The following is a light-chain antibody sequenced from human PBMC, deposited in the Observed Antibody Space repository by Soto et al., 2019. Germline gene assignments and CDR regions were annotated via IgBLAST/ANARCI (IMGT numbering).Light chain of an antibody. J-gene: IGKJ5*01. CDR3: QQSYMDPIT. CDR1: QSISTY. Sequence: DSQMTQSPSSLSASVGNRVTITCRASQSISTYLNWYQKKPGKAPNLLIYDASRLQSGVPSRFSGSGGGTDFTLSISSVQPEDFATYFCQQSYMDPITFAQGTRLEIK. V-gene: IGKV1-39*01. CDR2: DAS.